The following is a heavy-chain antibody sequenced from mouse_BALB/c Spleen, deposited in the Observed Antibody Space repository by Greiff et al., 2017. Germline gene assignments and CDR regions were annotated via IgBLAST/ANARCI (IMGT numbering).Heavy chain of an antibody. CDR2: IWAGGST. D-gene: IGHD1-1*01. CDR1: GFSLTSYG. CDR3: ARGGDYYGSSYGAMDY. Sequence: VQLQQSGPGLVAPSQSLSITCTVSGFSLTSYGVHWVRQPPGKGLEWLGVIWAGGSTNYNSALMSRLSISKDNSKSQVFLKMNSLQTDDTAMYYCARGGDYYGSSYGAMDYWGQGTSVTVSS. V-gene: IGHV2-9*02. J-gene: IGHJ4*01.